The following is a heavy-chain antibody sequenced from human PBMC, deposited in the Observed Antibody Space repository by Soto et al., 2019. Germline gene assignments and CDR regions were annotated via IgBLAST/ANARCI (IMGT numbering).Heavy chain of an antibody. CDR1: GGTFRSYA. CDR3: ARGPVSSWYLDY. D-gene: IGHD6-13*01. V-gene: IGHV1-69*13. Sequence: SVKVSCKASGGTFRSYAISWVRQAPGQGLEWMGGIIPIFGTANYAQKFQGRVTITADESTSTAYMELSSLRSEDTAVYYCARGPVSSWYLDYWGQGTLVTVSS. J-gene: IGHJ4*02. CDR2: IIPIFGTA.